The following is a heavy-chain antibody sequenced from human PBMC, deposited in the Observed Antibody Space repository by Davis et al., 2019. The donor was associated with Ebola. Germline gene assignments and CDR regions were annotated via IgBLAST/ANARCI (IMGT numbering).Heavy chain of an antibody. CDR2: INPITGGT. Sequence: ASVKVSCKASGYRFTSYYMHWVRQAPGQGLEWMGIINPITGGTSYAQNFQVRVNMTRDTSTSTVYMELGSLRSEDTAVYYCAREGGRYYDSSGYVFDIWGQGTMVKVSS. CDR1: GYRFTSYY. J-gene: IGHJ3*02. CDR3: AREGGRYYDSSGYVFDI. D-gene: IGHD3-22*01. V-gene: IGHV1-46*01.